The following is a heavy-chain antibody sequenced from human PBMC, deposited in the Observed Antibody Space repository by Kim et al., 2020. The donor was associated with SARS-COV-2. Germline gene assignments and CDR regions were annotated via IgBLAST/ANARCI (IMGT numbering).Heavy chain of an antibody. CDR1: GGSFSGYY. Sequence: SETLSLTCAVYGGSFSGYYWSWIRQPPGKGLEWIGEINHSGSTNYNPSLKSRVTISVDTSKNQFSLKLSSVTAADTAVYYCARDGNPYKNSYRVDYFDYWGQGTLVTVSS. CDR2: INHSGST. D-gene: IGHD1-20*01. V-gene: IGHV4-34*01. J-gene: IGHJ4*02. CDR3: ARDGNPYKNSYRVDYFDY.